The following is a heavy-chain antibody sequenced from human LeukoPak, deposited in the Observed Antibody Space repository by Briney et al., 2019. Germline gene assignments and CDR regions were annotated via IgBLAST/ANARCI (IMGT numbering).Heavy chain of an antibody. CDR2: ISGTSSYI. D-gene: IGHD1-7*01. Sequence: GGSLRLSCAASGFTFSTYSMNWVRQAPGKGLEWVSSISGTSSYIYYADSVKGRFTISRDNAKNSLYLQMNSLRAEDTAVYYCVTLELRVLDYWGQGTLVTVSP. CDR1: GFTFSTYS. CDR3: VTLELRVLDY. J-gene: IGHJ4*02. V-gene: IGHV3-21*01.